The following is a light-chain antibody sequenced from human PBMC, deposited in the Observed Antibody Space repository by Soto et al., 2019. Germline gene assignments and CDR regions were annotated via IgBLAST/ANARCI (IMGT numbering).Light chain of an antibody. Sequence: DIVMTQSPDSLAVSLGERATINCRSSQSLLYSSNNKNYLAWYQQMPGQPPKLLIYWASTRESGVPDRFSGSGSGTGFTLTISSLQAEDVATYYCQQYYTPPITFGGGTKVGIK. J-gene: IGKJ4*01. CDR1: QSLLYSSNNKNY. CDR2: WAS. CDR3: QQYYTPPIT. V-gene: IGKV4-1*01.